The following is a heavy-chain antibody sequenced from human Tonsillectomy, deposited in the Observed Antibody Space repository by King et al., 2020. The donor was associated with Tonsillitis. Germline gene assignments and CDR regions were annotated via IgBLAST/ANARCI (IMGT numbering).Heavy chain of an antibody. J-gene: IGHJ2*01. CDR3: AREAYYDSSGDVLVRGGYFDL. CDR1: GFTVDSHY. Sequence: VQLVESGGGLIQPGGSLRLSCEASGFTVDSHYMSWVRQAPGKGLELVSVIYSGGNTYSADSVKGRFLISTDNSENTLFLQMNSLRAEDTAVDYCAREAYYDSSGDVLVRGGYFDLWGRGTLVTVSS. D-gene: IGHD3-22*01. CDR2: IYSGGNT. V-gene: IGHV3-53*01.